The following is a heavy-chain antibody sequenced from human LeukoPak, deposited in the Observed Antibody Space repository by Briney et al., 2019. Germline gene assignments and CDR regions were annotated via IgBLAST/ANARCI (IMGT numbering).Heavy chain of an antibody. CDR1: RFTYSSYE. Sequence: GGSLRLSCAASRFTYSSYEMNWVRQAPGKGLEWVSYISTSGNTKYCADSVKGRFTISRDNAKNSLYLQLNSLRAEDTAVYYCASGNGYSFSFDYWGQGTLVTVSS. CDR2: ISTSGNTK. D-gene: IGHD5-18*01. V-gene: IGHV3-48*03. J-gene: IGHJ4*02. CDR3: ASGNGYSFSFDY.